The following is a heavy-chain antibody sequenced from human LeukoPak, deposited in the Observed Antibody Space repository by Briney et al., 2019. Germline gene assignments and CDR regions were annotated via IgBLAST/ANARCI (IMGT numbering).Heavy chain of an antibody. CDR1: GFTFSSYA. CDR2: ISYDGSNK. J-gene: IGHJ3*02. D-gene: IGHD6-6*01. Sequence: GRSLRLSCAASGFTFSSYAMHWVRQAPGKGLEWVAVISYDGSNKYYADSVKGRFTISRDNSKNTLYLQMNSLRAEDTAVYYCAGKSGGRVYDAFDIWGQGTMVTVSS. V-gene: IGHV3-30*04. CDR3: AGKSGGRVYDAFDI.